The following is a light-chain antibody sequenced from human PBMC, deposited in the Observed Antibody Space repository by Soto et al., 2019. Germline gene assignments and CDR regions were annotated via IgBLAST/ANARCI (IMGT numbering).Light chain of an antibody. Sequence: APTQPPSASGSPGQSFTFSCTGTSSDVGGYNYVSWYQQYPGKAPKLMIYEVYKRHSGVPDRFSGSKSGNTASLTVSGLQPEDEADYYCSAYAGSSTWVFGGGTKLTVL. CDR2: EVY. CDR1: SSDVGGYNY. V-gene: IGLV2-8*01. J-gene: IGLJ2*01. CDR3: SAYAGSSTWV.